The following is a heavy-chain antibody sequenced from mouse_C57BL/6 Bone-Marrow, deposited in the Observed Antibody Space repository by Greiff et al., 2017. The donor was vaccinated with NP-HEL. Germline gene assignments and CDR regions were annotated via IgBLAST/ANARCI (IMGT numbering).Heavy chain of an antibody. J-gene: IGHJ4*01. CDR3: ARLEVVTHYYAMDY. Sequence: EVKLVESGGGLVQPGGSLKLSCAASGFTFSDYGMAWVRQAPRKGPEWVAFISNLAYSIYYADTVTGRFTISRENAKNTLYLEMSSLRSEDTAMYYCARLEVVTHYYAMDYWGQGTSVTVSS. CDR2: ISNLAYSI. V-gene: IGHV5-15*01. CDR1: GFTFSDYG. D-gene: IGHD2-3*01.